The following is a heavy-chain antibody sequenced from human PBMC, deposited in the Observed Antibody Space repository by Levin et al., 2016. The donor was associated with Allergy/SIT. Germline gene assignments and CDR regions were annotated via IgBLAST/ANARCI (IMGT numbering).Heavy chain of an antibody. D-gene: IGHD1-26*01. CDR3: ARATWVGPTHFDF. Sequence: SETLSLTCTVSGDSISNYYWNWIRQPPGKGLEWIGYVYFRGNTKYNPSLKSRVTISEDTSKNQFSLKLTSVTAADTAVYYCARATWVGPTHFDFWGQGNLVTVSS. CDR1: GDSISNYY. CDR2: VYFRGNT. J-gene: IGHJ4*02. V-gene: IGHV4-59*01.